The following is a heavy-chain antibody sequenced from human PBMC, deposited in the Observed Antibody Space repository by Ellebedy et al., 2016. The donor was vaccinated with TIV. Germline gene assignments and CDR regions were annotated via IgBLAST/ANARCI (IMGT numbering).Heavy chain of an antibody. CDR1: GFIFNRYG. J-gene: IGHJ2*01. CDR3: TREARWGNWYFDL. Sequence: PGGSLRLSCAASGFIFNRYGIQWVRQAPGKGLEWIGVIASDGGATVYADFVRGRFTLSRDNSRNTVYLQMNSQSPDDTAVYYWTREARWGNWYFDLWGRGTLVAVST. CDR2: IASDGGAT. D-gene: IGHD4-23*01. V-gene: IGHV3-30*03.